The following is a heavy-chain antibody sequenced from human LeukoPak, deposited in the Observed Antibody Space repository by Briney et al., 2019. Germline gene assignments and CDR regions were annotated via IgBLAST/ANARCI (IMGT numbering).Heavy chain of an antibody. CDR3: ARQGPTVTLDY. CDR1: GYSITSYW. D-gene: IGHD4-17*01. CDR2: INPGDSDI. J-gene: IGHJ4*02. V-gene: IGHV5-51*01. Sequence: GESLKISCKVSGYSITSYWIGWVRQMPGKGLEWMAIINPGDSDIRYSPSFQGQVTISVDKSISTAYLQWSSLQASDTAMYYCARQGPTVTLDYWGQGTLVTVSS.